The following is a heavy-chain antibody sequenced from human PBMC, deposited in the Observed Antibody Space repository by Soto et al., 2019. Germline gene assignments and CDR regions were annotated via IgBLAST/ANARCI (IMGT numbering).Heavy chain of an antibody. CDR2: ISYDGSNK. J-gene: IGHJ3*02. CDR1: GFTLSSYG. D-gene: IGHD5-12*01. V-gene: IGHV3-30*18. CDR3: AKGGRWLQNDAFDI. Sequence: SLRLSCAASGFTLSSYGMHWVRQAPGKGLEWVAVISYDGSNKYYADSVKGRFTISRDNSKNTLYLQMNSLRAEDTTVYYCAKGGRWLQNDAFDIWGQGTMVTVSS.